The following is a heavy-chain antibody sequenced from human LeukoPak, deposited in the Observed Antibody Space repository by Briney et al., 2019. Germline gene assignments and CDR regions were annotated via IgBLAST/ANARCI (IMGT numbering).Heavy chain of an antibody. CDR2: IYYSGST. J-gene: IGHJ2*01. Sequence: PSETLSLTCTVSGGSISSYSWSSIRQPPGKGLEWIGYIYYSGSTNYNPTLKSRVTISVDTSKNQFSLKLSSVTAADTAVYYCARDTTPWGYSDLWGRGTLVTVSS. V-gene: IGHV4-59*01. D-gene: IGHD1-14*01. CDR1: GGSISSYS. CDR3: ARDTTPWGYSDL.